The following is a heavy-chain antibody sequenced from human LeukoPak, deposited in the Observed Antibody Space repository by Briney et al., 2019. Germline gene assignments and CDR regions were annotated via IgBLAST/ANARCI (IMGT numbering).Heavy chain of an antibody. CDR1: GFTFSSYS. J-gene: IGHJ4*02. D-gene: IGHD5-24*01. V-gene: IGHV3-21*01. Sequence: PGGSLRLSCAASGFTFSSYSMNWDRQAPGKGLEWVSSISSSSSYIYYADSVKGRFTISGDKAKNSLYLQMNSLRVEDTAVYYCARDYKYAFDNWGQGTLVTVSS. CDR2: ISSSSSYI. CDR3: ARDYKYAFDN.